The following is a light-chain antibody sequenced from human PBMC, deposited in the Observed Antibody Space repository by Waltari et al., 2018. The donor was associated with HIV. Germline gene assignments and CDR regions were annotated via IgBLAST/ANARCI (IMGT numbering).Light chain of an antibody. CDR3: QSYDSSRVI. V-gene: IGLV1-40*01. Sequence: QSVLTQPPSVSGAPGHRVTIPCTWRSPNRGPGTDRHWYQQRPGTTPILISYGKNNRPSGVPDRFSGSKSGTSASLAITGLQADDEADYYCQSYDSSRVIFGGGTKLTVL. CDR1: SPNRGPGTD. CDR2: GKN. J-gene: IGLJ2*01.